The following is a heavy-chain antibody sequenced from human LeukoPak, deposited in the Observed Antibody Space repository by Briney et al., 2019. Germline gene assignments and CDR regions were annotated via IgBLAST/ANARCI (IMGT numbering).Heavy chain of an antibody. Sequence: SETLSLTCTVSSGSISTSNYYWGWVRQPPGKALEWIGNIFYSGSTYYSPSLKSRGTISVDTSKNQFSLKLSSVTAADTAVYYCARSRGYYYYYMDVWGKGTTVTVSS. CDR3: ARSRGYYYYYMDV. V-gene: IGHV4-39*07. CDR2: IFYSGST. CDR1: SGSISTSNYY. J-gene: IGHJ6*03. D-gene: IGHD3-22*01.